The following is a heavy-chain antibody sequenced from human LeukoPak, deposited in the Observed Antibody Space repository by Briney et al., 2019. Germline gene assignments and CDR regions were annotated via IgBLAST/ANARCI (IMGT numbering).Heavy chain of an antibody. Sequence: TGGSLRLSCAASGFTFSSYEMNWVRQAPGKGLEWVSYISSSGSTIYYADSVKGRFTISRDNAKNSLYLQMNSLRAEDTAVYYCARVRDDTNEGYPDYWGQGTLVTVSS. D-gene: IGHD3-22*01. CDR2: ISSSGSTI. J-gene: IGHJ4*02. CDR3: ARVRDDTNEGYPDY. CDR1: GFTFSSYE. V-gene: IGHV3-48*03.